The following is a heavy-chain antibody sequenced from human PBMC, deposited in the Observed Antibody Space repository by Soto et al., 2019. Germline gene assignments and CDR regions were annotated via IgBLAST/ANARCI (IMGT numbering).Heavy chain of an antibody. CDR2: INPNSGGT. CDR3: ARGALSSGLYNWFDR. J-gene: IGHJ5*02. V-gene: IGHV1-2*02. D-gene: IGHD3-22*01. Sequence: ASVKVSCKASGYTFTGYYMHWVRQAPGQGLEWMGWINPNSGGTNYAQKFQGRVTMTRDTSISTAYMELSRLRSDDTAVYSCARGALSSGLYNWFDRWGQGTLVTVSS. CDR1: GYTFTGYY.